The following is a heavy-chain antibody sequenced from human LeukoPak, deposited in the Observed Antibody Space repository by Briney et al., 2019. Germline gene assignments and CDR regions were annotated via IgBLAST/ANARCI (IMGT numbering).Heavy chain of an antibody. D-gene: IGHD4-23*01. CDR1: GFTFSSYW. Sequence: GGSLRLSCAASGFTFSSYWMSWVRQAPGKGLEWVANIKQDGSEKYYVDSVKGRFTISRDNAKNSLYLQMNSLRAEDTAVYYCARDWAAMTTVVNFDYWGQGTLVTVSS. CDR3: ARDWAAMTTVVNFDY. CDR2: IKQDGSEK. V-gene: IGHV3-7*01. J-gene: IGHJ4*02.